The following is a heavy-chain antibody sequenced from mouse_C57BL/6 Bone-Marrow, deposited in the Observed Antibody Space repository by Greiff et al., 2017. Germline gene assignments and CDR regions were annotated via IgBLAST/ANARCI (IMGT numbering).Heavy chain of an antibody. V-gene: IGHV1-81*01. CDR3: AREGDYYGSSSGFDY. D-gene: IGHD1-1*01. CDR2: LYPRSGNT. J-gene: IGHJ2*01. Sequence: QVQLQQSGAELARPGASVKLSCKASGYTFTSYGISWVKQRTGQGLEWIGELYPRSGNTYYNEQFKGKATLTADKYSRTAYMELRSLTSEDSAVYFCAREGDYYGSSSGFDYWGQGTTLTVSS. CDR1: GYTFTSYG.